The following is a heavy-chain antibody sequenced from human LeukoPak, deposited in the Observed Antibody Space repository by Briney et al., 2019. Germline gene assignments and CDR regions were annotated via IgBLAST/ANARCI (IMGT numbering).Heavy chain of an antibody. Sequence: GGSLRLSCAASGFTFSSYSMNWVRQAPGKGLEWVSSISSSSYIYYADSVKGRFTISRDNAKNSLYLQMNSLRAEDTAVYYCARAARRIQLWLDYWGQGTLVTVSS. CDR1: GFTFSSYS. V-gene: IGHV3-21*01. D-gene: IGHD5-18*01. CDR3: ARAARRIQLWLDY. J-gene: IGHJ4*02. CDR2: ISSSSYI.